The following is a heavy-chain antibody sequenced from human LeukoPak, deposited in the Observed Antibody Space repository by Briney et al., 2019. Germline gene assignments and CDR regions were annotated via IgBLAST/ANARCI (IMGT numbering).Heavy chain of an antibody. V-gene: IGHV3-74*01. Sequence: PGGSLRLSCAASGLTFSSYWMHWVRQGPGKGLVWVSDINSDGRSTSYADSVKGRFTITRDTAENTLYLQMKSLRAEDTAVYYCVRRYCSGGSCYFDYWGQGILVTVSS. CDR1: GLTFSSYW. CDR3: VRRYCSGGSCYFDY. D-gene: IGHD2-15*01. CDR2: INSDGRST. J-gene: IGHJ4*02.